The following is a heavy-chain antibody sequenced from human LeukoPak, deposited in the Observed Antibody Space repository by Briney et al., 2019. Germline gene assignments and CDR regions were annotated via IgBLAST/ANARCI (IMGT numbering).Heavy chain of an antibody. J-gene: IGHJ4*02. CDR2: IYHSGST. CDR3: ARIYYYGSGSYLYYFDY. V-gene: IGHV4-38-2*02. CDR1: GCSLSSGYY. D-gene: IGHD3-10*01. Sequence: TSETLSLTCTVSGCSLSSGYYWGWIRQPPGKGLEWIGSIYHSGSTYYNPSLKSRVTISVDTSKNQFSLKLSSVTAADTAVYYCARIYYYGSGSYLYYFDYWGQGTLVTVSS.